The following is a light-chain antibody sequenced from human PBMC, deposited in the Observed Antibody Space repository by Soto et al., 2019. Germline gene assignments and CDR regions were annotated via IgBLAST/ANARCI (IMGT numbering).Light chain of an antibody. J-gene: IGKJ4*01. Sequence: DIQMTQSPSTLSASVGDRVTITCRASQSISSWLAWYQQKPGKAPKLLIYDASSLESGVPSRFSGSGSGTEFTLTISSLQPYDFATYYCQQYNSYPRTFVGETKVEIK. CDR3: QQYNSYPRT. CDR1: QSISSW. V-gene: IGKV1-5*01. CDR2: DAS.